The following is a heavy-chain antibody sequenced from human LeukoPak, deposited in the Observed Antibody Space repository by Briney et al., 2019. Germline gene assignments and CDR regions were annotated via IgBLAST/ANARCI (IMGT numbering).Heavy chain of an antibody. CDR1: GFTFTSYS. CDR2: IRGSGGTT. V-gene: IGHV3-23*01. CDR3: AQGSSGWANFEY. Sequence: GGSLRLSCAASGFTFTSYSMSWVRQAPGKGLEWVSSIRGSGGTTYYADSVKGRLTISRDNSKNTLYLQMNGLRAEDTAVYYCAQGSSGWANFEYWGQGTLVTVSS. J-gene: IGHJ4*02. D-gene: IGHD6-19*01.